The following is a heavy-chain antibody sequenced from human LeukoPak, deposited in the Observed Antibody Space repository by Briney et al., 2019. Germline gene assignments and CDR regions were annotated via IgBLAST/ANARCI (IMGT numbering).Heavy chain of an antibody. Sequence: SVKVSCKASGGTFSSYAISWVRQAPGQGLEWMGGIIPIFGTANYAQKFRGRVTITTDESTSTAYMELSSLRSEDTAVYYCARSITIFGVVMDAFDIWGQGTMVTVSS. D-gene: IGHD3-3*01. CDR1: GGTFSSYA. CDR2: IIPIFGTA. V-gene: IGHV1-69*05. CDR3: ARSITIFGVVMDAFDI. J-gene: IGHJ3*02.